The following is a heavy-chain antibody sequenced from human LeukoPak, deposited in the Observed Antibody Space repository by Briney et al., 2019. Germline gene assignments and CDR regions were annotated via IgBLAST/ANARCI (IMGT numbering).Heavy chain of an antibody. CDR2: ISYSGSNK. CDR1: GFTFSSYG. J-gene: IGHJ4*02. D-gene: IGHD6-19*01. Sequence: AGGSLRLSCAASGFTFSSYGMHWVHQAPGKGLEWVAFISYSGSNKYYADSVKGRFTISRDNSKNTLYLQMNSLRPEDTAVYYCAKGFTEGYSSGANDYWGQGTLVTVSS. V-gene: IGHV3-30*02. CDR3: AKGFTEGYSSGANDY.